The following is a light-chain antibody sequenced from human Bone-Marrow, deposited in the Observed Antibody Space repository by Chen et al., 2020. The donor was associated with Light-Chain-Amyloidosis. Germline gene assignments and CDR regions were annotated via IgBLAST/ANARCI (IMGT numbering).Light chain of an antibody. V-gene: IGLV3-21*02. Sequence: SSVLTQPSSVSVSSGPMATIACVGYNIGSTSVHWYQQTPGQAPLLVVYDDSDRPSGIPARLSGSNSGNTATLTISRVEAGDEADYYCQVWDRSSDRPVFGGGTKLTVL. CDR2: DDS. J-gene: IGLJ3*02. CDR1: NIGSTS. CDR3: QVWDRSSDRPV.